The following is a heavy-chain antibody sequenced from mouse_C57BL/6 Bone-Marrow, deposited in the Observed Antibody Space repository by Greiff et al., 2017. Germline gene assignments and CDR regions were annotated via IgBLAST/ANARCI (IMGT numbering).Heavy chain of an antibody. Sequence: VQLQQSGAELVKPGASVKLSCKASGYTFTEYTIHWVKQRSGQGLEWIGWFYPGSGSIKYNEKFKDKATLTADKSSSTVYMELSRLTSEDSAVYFCARHAPFYYGNYDYFDYWGQGTTLTVSS. J-gene: IGHJ2*01. CDR2: FYPGSGSI. D-gene: IGHD2-1*01. CDR1: GYTFTEYT. V-gene: IGHV1-62-2*01. CDR3: ARHAPFYYGNYDYFDY.